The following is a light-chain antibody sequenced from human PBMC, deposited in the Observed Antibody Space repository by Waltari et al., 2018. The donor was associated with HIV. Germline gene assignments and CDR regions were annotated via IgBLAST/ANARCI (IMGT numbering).Light chain of an antibody. Sequence: QSLLTQPPSVSAATGQKIIISCSGSTSNIGNNYVSWHQHLPGTAPKVLIYDNYKRPSGIPDRFSGSKSGTSATLAITGLQTGDEADYYCATWDSSLSAVVFGGGTKVTVL. V-gene: IGLV1-51*01. CDR2: DNY. CDR1: TSNIGNNY. CDR3: ATWDSSLSAVV. J-gene: IGLJ2*01.